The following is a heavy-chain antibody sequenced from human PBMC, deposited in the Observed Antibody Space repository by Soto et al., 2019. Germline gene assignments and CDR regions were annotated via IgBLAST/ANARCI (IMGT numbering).Heavy chain of an antibody. CDR2: IYPGDSDT. V-gene: IGHV5-51*01. D-gene: IGHD3-22*01. Sequence: LGESLKISCKGSGYSFTSYWIGWVRQMPGKGLEWMGIIYPGDSDTRYSPSFQGQVTISADKSISTAYLQWSSLKASDTAMYYCARGVRVITRHYYYGMDVWGQGTTVTVSS. CDR3: ARGVRVITRHYYYGMDV. CDR1: GYSFTSYW. J-gene: IGHJ6*02.